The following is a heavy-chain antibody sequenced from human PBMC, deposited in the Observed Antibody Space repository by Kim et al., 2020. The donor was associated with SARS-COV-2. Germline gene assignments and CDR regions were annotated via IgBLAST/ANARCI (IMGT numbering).Heavy chain of an antibody. CDR1: GGTFSSYA. V-gene: IGHV1-69*06. CDR2: IIPIFGTA. CDR3: ARDRGVRGVGGMDV. Sequence: SVKVSCKASGGTFSSYAISWVRQAPGQGLEWMGGIIPIFGTANYAQKFQGRVTITADKSTSTAYMELSSLRSEDTAVYYCARDRGVRGVGGMDVWGQGTTVTVSS. J-gene: IGHJ6*02. D-gene: IGHD3-10*01.